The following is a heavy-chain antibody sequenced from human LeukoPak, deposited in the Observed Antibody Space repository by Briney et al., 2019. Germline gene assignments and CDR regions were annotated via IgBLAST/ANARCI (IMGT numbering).Heavy chain of an antibody. CDR2: IYYSGST. Sequence: SETLSLTCTVSGGSISSSSYYWGWIRQPPWKGLEWIGNIYYSGSTYYNPSLKSRVTVSVDTSKNQFSPKLSSVTAADTAVYYCASGYDNSGYYYVPDYWGQGTLVTVSS. J-gene: IGHJ4*02. CDR1: GGSISSSSYY. D-gene: IGHD3-22*01. CDR3: ASGYDNSGYYYVPDY. V-gene: IGHV4-39*01.